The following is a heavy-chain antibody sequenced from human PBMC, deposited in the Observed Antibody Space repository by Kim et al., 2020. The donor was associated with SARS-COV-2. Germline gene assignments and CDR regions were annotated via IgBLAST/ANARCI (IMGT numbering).Heavy chain of an antibody. CDR1: GFTFSSYG. Sequence: GGSLRLSCAASGFTFSSYGMHWVRQAPGKGLEWVAVISYDGSNKYYADSVKGRFTISRDNSKNTLYLQMNSLRAEDTAVYYCAKDVGSGSYFPGPPLGYWGQGTLVTVSS. J-gene: IGHJ4*02. V-gene: IGHV3-30*18. CDR2: ISYDGSNK. CDR3: AKDVGSGSYFPGPPLGY. D-gene: IGHD3-10*01.